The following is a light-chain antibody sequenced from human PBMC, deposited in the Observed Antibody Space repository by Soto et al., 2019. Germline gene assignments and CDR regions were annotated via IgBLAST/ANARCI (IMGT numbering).Light chain of an antibody. Sequence: QSVLTQPPSVSGAPGQRVTISCTGSSSNIGAGYDGHWYQQLPGTAPKLLIYGNSNRPSGVPDRFSGSKSGTSASLAITGLQAEDEADYYCQSSDSSLSGSVFGGGTQLTVL. CDR1: SSNIGAGYD. CDR3: QSSDSSLSGSV. J-gene: IGLJ2*01. CDR2: GNS. V-gene: IGLV1-40*01.